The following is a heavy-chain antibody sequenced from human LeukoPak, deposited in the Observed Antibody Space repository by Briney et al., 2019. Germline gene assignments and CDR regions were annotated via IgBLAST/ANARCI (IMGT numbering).Heavy chain of an antibody. V-gene: IGHV3-13*04. D-gene: IGHD2-2*01. CDR3: VRAAMPYIINGRRFDY. J-gene: IGHJ4*02. CDR2: SGTVGDT. CDR1: GFTSSAYD. Sequence: GVLRLSCAAPGFTSSAYDMHWVRQITGGGLEWVSTSGTVGDTFYSDSVKGRFTISRENAKNSVHLQMNSLRVEDSAIYFCVRAAMPYIINGRRFDYWGQGTLVTVSS.